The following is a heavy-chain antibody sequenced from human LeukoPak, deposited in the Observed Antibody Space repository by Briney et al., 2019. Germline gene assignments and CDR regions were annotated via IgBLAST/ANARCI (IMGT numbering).Heavy chain of an antibody. J-gene: IGHJ3*02. CDR2: ISAYNGNT. CDR3: ARDILDYYDSSGYDAFDI. Sequence: ASVKVSCKASGYTFTSYGISWVRQAPGQGLEWMGWISAYNGNTNYAQKLQGGVTMTTDTSTSTAYMELRGLRSDDTAVYYCARDILDYYDSSGYDAFDIWGQGTMVTVSS. V-gene: IGHV1-18*01. CDR1: GYTFTSYG. D-gene: IGHD3-22*01.